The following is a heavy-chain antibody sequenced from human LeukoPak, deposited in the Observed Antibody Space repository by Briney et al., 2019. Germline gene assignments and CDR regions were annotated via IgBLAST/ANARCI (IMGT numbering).Heavy chain of an antibody. CDR2: IYYGGST. CDR3: AGDYGSGSYQG. CDR1: GGSISSYY. V-gene: IGHV4-59*12. D-gene: IGHD3-10*01. Sequence: PSETLSLTCTVSGGSISSYYWSWIRQPPGKGLEWIGYIYYGGSTNYNPSLKSRVTISVDTSKNQFSLKLSSVTAADTAVYYCAGDYGSGSYQGWGQGTLVTVSS. J-gene: IGHJ4*02.